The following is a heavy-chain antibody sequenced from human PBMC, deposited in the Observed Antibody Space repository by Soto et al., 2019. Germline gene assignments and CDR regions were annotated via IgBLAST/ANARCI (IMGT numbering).Heavy chain of an antibody. Sequence: SETLSLTCTVSGGSISSIDYYWTWIRQPPGKGLEWIGYIDYSGSTYYNPSLKSRVTISVDTSKNQFSLTLTSMTAADTAVYFCARELTGYRYGPGEVYWGQGTLVTVSS. J-gene: IGHJ4*02. CDR2: IDYSGST. V-gene: IGHV4-30-4*01. D-gene: IGHD5-18*01. CDR3: ARELTGYRYGPGEVY. CDR1: GGSISSIDYY.